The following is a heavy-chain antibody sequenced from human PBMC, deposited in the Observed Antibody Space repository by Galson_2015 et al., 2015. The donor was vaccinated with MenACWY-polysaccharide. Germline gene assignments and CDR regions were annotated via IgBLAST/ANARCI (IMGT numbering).Heavy chain of an antibody. Sequence: FTFIRCGLHWVRLAPDEGQGGGAVLWYGGSNKYYADSVKGRFTISRDNSKNTLYLQMNSLRGEDTAVYYCARAQDTGGSYPDYWGQGTLVTVSS. D-gene: IGHD2-8*02. CDR1: FTFIRCG. CDR3: ARAQDTGGSYPDY. CDR2: LWYGGSNK. J-gene: IGHJ4*02. V-gene: IGHV3-33*01.